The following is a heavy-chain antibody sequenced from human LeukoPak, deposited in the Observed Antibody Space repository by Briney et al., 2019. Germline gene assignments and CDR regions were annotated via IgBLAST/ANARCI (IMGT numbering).Heavy chain of an antibody. D-gene: IGHD5-18*01. J-gene: IGHJ3*02. CDR2: ISPYNGNT. CDR3: ARLDDVGYIAFDI. CDR1: GYSSTSNG. V-gene: IGHV1-18*01. Sequence: ASVKVSCKASGYSSTSNGTSWVRQAPGQGLEWMGWISPYNGNTNYAQKLQGRVTMTTDTSTSTAYMELRSLRSDDTAVYYCARLDDVGYIAFDIWGQGTMVTVSS.